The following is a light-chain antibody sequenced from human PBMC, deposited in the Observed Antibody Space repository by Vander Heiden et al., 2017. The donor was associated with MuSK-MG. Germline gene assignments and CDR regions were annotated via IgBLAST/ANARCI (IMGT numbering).Light chain of an antibody. CDR1: RSNIGSNT. CDR2: SSN. V-gene: IGLV1-44*01. J-gene: IGLJ3*02. Sequence: QSVLTPPPSASATPGQRVTISCSGRRSNIGSNTVNWYQHLPGTAPKLVIYSSNKRPSGVPDRFSGSKSGTSASLAISGLRSEDEGDYYCATWDDSLNGPVFGGGTKLTVL. CDR3: ATWDDSLNGPV.